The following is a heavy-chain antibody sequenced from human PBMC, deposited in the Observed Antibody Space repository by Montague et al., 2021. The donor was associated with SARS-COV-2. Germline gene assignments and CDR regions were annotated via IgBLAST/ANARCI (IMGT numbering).Heavy chain of an antibody. CDR2: IYISGRT. CDR3: ARDRSISAAVYNYFDP. D-gene: IGHD6-13*01. J-gene: IGHJ5*02. Sequence: TLSLTCSVSGGSISTGNYYWSWIRQPAGKRLEWIGSIYISGRTNYNPSLQSRVTILVDTSKNQFSLRLNSVTAADTAVYYCARDRSISAAVYNYFDPWGQGTLVTVSS. CDR1: GGSISTGNYY. V-gene: IGHV4-61*02.